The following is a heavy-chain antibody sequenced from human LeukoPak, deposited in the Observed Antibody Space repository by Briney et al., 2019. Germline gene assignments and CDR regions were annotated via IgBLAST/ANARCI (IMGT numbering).Heavy chain of an antibody. CDR1: GGSFSGYY. D-gene: IGHD2-8*01. V-gene: IGHV4-34*01. J-gene: IGHJ4*02. Sequence: SETLSLTCAVYGGSFSGYYWSWIRQPPGKGLEWIGEINHSGSTNYNPSLKSRVTISVDTSKNQFSLKLSSVTAADTAVYYCARGLAGGLLMVYATYFDYWGQGTLVTVSS. CDR2: INHSGST. CDR3: ARGLAGGLLMVYATYFDY.